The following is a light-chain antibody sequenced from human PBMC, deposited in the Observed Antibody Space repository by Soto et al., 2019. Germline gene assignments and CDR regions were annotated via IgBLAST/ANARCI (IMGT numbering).Light chain of an antibody. CDR1: QSISDT. Sequence: EIVMTQSPATLSVSPGGRATLSCRASQSISDTLAWYQQKPGQAPRLLIHGASTRAPGFPARFSGSGSGTEFTLTISSLQSEDFAVYYCQQYNNWPLTFGQGTRLEIK. CDR2: GAS. V-gene: IGKV3-15*01. CDR3: QQYNNWPLT. J-gene: IGKJ5*01.